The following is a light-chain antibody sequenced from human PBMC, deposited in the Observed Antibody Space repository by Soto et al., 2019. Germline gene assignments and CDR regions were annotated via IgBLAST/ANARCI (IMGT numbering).Light chain of an antibody. CDR2: DVS. V-gene: IGLV2-14*01. Sequence: QSVLTQPASVSGSPGQSITISCTGSVVGGYNYVSWYQQHPGKAPKLMIYDVSNRPSGVSNRLSGSKSGNTASLTISGLQVEDEADYYCSSYTNSNTLVFGTGTKVTVL. CDR1: SVVGGYNY. J-gene: IGLJ1*01. CDR3: SSYTNSNTLV.